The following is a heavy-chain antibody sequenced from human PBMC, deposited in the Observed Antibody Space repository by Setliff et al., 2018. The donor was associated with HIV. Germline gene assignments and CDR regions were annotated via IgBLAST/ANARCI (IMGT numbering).Heavy chain of an antibody. J-gene: IGHJ4*02. Sequence: GGSLRLSCTASGFTFSDYYMSWIRQSPGKGREWISYISSSGTTIYYADSVEGRFTISRDNAKNSLYLEMNSLRAEETAVYYCARDLRSSHGSPNYFDYWGRGALVTVSS. CDR1: GFTFSDYY. D-gene: IGHD2-15*01. CDR2: ISSSGTTI. V-gene: IGHV3-11*04. CDR3: ARDLRSSHGSPNYFDY.